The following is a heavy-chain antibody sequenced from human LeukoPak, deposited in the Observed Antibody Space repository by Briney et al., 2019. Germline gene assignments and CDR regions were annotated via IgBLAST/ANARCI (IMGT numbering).Heavy chain of an antibody. J-gene: IGHJ4*02. D-gene: IGHD3-10*01. V-gene: IGHV3-23*01. CDR1: GFMFSNYI. CDR2: ISASGGTT. CDR3: AKGGRGTYYSDS. Sequence: GGSLRLSCAAAGFMFSNYIMYWVRQAPGKGLEWVSVISASGGTTDYADSVKGRFTISRDDSKNTLYLQMNNLRAEDTAVYYCAKGGRGTYYSDSWGQGTLVTVSS.